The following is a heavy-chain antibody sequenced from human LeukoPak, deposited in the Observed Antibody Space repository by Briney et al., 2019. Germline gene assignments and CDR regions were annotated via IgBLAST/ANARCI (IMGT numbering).Heavy chain of an antibody. CDR2: INPSGGST. V-gene: IGHV1-46*01. J-gene: IGHJ4*02. Sequence: ASVKVSCTASGYSFSSYYMIWVRQAPGQGLEWMGIINPSGGSTYYAQKFQGRVTMTRDMSTSTVYMELSSLRSEDTALYYCASGSHVRVYDSNPYYGHYWGQGTLVTVSS. D-gene: IGHD3-22*01. CDR1: GYSFSSYY. CDR3: ASGSHVRVYDSNPYYGHY.